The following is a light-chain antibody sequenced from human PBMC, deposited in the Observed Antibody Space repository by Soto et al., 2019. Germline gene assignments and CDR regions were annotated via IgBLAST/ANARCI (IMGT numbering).Light chain of an antibody. Sequence: DIVLSQSPSTLSESPWGRATLSCRASQSISDTLAWYQQKPGQAPRLLIYGASRRATGFPARFSGSGSGTDFTLTISSLQSEDFAVYYCQQYDKWPWTVGQGTKVDIK. J-gene: IGKJ1*01. CDR2: GAS. CDR3: QQYDKWPWT. V-gene: IGKV3-15*01. CDR1: QSISDT.